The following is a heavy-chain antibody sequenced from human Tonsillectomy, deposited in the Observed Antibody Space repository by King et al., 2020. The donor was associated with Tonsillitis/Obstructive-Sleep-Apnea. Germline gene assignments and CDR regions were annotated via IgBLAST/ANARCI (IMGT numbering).Heavy chain of an antibody. D-gene: IGHD2-15*01. CDR2: IYYSGCT. CDR1: GGSVSSGSYS. Sequence: VQLQESGPGLVKPSETLSLTCTVSGGSVSSGSYSWSWIRQPPGKGLEWIGYIYYSGCTNSNPSLKSRVTISVDTSKNQFSLKLSSVTAADTAVYYCATLPPYCSGGSGPDYWGQGTLVTVSS. J-gene: IGHJ4*02. CDR3: ATLPPYCSGGSGPDY. V-gene: IGHV4-61*01.